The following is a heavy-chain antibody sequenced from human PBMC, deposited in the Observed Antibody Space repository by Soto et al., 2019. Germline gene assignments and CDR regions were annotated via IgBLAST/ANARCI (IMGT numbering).Heavy chain of an antibody. CDR2: ISYDGSNK. D-gene: IGHD5-18*01. Sequence: QVQLVESGGGVVQPGRSLRLSCAASGFTFSSYGMHWVRQAPGKGLEWVAVISYDGSNKYYADSVKGRFTISRDNSKNTLYLQMNSVRAEDTAVYYCAKDLDTAMVTYYYGMDVWGQGTTVTVSS. V-gene: IGHV3-30*18. CDR1: GFTFSSYG. J-gene: IGHJ6*02. CDR3: AKDLDTAMVTYYYGMDV.